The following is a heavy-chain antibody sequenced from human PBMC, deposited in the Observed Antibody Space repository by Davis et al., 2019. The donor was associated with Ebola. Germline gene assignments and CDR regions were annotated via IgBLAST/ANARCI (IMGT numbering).Heavy chain of an antibody. J-gene: IGHJ6*02. CDR3: ARIASGSSWSAYYYYGMDV. CDR1: GFTFSSYS. CDR2: ISSSSSTI. Sequence: GESLKISCAASGFTFSSYSMNWVRQAPGKGLEWVSYISSSSSTIYYADSVKGRFTISRDNAKNSLYLQMNSLRDEDTAVYYCARIASGSSWSAYYYYGMDVWGQGTTVTVSS. V-gene: IGHV3-48*02. D-gene: IGHD6-13*01.